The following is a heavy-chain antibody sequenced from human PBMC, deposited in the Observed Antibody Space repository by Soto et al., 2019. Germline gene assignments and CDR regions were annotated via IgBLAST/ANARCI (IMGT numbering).Heavy chain of an antibody. V-gene: IGHV1-69*02. CDR2: IIPILGIA. Sequence: QVQLVQSGAEVKKPGSSVKVSCKASGGTFSSYTISWVRQAPGQGLEWMGRIIPILGIANYAQKFQGRVTLTADKSTSTAYKALSSLRSEDTAVYSWAGVERTARSRWGQGTLFTVS. D-gene: IGHD6-6*01. J-gene: IGHJ4*02. CDR1: GGTFSSYT. CDR3: AGVERTARSR.